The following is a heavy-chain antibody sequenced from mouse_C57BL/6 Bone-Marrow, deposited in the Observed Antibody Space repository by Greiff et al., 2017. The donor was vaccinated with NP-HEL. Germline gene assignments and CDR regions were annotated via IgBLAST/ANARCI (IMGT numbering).Heavy chain of an antibody. CDR3: ARASTVASGYFDV. Sequence: EVQGVESGGGLVKPGGSLKLSCAASGFTFSSYAMSWVRQTPEKRLEWVATISDGGSYTYYPDNVKGRFTISRDNAKNNLYLQMSHLKSEDTAMYYCARASTVASGYFDVWGTGTTVTVSS. J-gene: IGHJ1*03. D-gene: IGHD1-1*01. V-gene: IGHV5-4*01. CDR2: ISDGGSYT. CDR1: GFTFSSYA.